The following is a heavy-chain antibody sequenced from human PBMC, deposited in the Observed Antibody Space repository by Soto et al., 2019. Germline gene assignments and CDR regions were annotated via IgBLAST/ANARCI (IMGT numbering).Heavy chain of an antibody. CDR1: GFTFGDYS. CDR2: IRYKAYGGTT. D-gene: IGHD6-19*01. J-gene: IGHJ3*02. Sequence: GGSLRLSCTPSGFTFGDYSMSWFRQAPGKGLEWVGFIRYKAYGGTTEYAASVKGRFTISRDDSKSIAYLQMNSLRAEDTAVYYCARDMMAGAVNDGFDIWGPGTMVTVSS. V-gene: IGHV3-49*03. CDR3: ARDMMAGAVNDGFDI.